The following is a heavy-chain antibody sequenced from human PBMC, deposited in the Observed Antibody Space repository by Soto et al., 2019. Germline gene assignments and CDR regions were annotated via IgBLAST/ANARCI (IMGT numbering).Heavy chain of an antibody. Sequence: ASVKVYWKASGYTFTGYYMHWLRQAPGQGLEWMGWINPNSGGTNYAQKFQGRVTMTRDTSISTAYMELSRLRSDDTAVYYVSCSLYYYYCGMDGWCQGSIVTV. CDR2: INPNSGGT. D-gene: IGHD6-13*01. CDR1: GYTFTGYY. CDR3: SCSLYYYYCGMDG. V-gene: IGHV1-2*02. J-gene: IGHJ6*02.